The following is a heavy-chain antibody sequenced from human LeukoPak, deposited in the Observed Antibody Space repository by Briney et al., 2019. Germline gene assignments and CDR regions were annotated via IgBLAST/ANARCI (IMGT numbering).Heavy chain of an antibody. V-gene: IGHV3-11*01. D-gene: IGHD2-21*02. CDR2: ISSSGSTI. J-gene: IGHJ6*01. CDR3: AKDIHSDIVVVTAIPSVGYYGIDV. Sequence: PGGSLRLSCAASGFTFSDYYMSWIRQAPGKGLEWVSYISSSGSTIYYPDPVKGRFTISRDNAKNSLYLQMNGLRAEDTALYYCAKDIHSDIVVVTAIPSVGYYGIDVWGQGTTVTVSS. CDR1: GFTFSDYY.